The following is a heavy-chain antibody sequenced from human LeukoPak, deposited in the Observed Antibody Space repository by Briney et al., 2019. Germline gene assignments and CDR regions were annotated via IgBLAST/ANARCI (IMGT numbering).Heavy chain of an antibody. CDR2: INSDGSST. CDR1: GFTFSSYW. V-gene: IGHV3-74*01. J-gene: IGHJ4*02. Sequence: GGSLRLSCAASGFTFSSYWMHWVRQAPGKGLVWVSRINSDGSSTSYADSVKGRFTISRENAKKTLYLQMNSLRAEDTAVYYCARASVAGTLIGYWGQGTLVTVSS. CDR3: ARASVAGTLIGY. D-gene: IGHD6-19*01.